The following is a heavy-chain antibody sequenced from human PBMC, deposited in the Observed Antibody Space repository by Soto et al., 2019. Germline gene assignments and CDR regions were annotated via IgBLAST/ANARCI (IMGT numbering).Heavy chain of an antibody. D-gene: IGHD3-22*01. CDR1: GGSISSYY. V-gene: IGHV4-59*01. Sequence: QVQLQESGPGLVKPSETLSLTCTVSGGSISSYYWSWIRQPPGKGLEWIGYIYYSGSTNYNPSLKSRVTXXVXTXXNQFSLKLSSVTAADTAVYYCARVKVNYYYYGMDVWGQGTTVTVSS. CDR2: IYYSGST. J-gene: IGHJ6*02. CDR3: ARVKVNYYYYGMDV.